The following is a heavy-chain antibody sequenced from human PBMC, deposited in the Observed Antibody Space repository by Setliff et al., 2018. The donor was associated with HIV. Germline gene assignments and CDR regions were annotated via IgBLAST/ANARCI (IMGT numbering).Heavy chain of an antibody. CDR3: TKGVQRLRPYYFDS. V-gene: IGHV3-23*01. Sequence: PGGSLRLSCVASGFTFSTFAMHWVRQAPGKGLEWVSGIRDSGISVYYADSVMGRFTISRDNSKNTLYLQMNSLRVEDTAIYYCTKGVQRLRPYYFDSWGQGTLVTVSS. J-gene: IGHJ4*02. D-gene: IGHD4-17*01. CDR2: IRDSGISV. CDR1: GFTFSTFA.